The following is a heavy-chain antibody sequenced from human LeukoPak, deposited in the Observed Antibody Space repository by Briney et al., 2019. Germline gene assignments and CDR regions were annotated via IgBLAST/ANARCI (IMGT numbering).Heavy chain of an antibody. CDR2: INPDSGDT. V-gene: IGHV1-2*02. Sequence: ASVTVSCKASEYTFSVYHIHWVRQAPGQGLEWMAWINPDSGDTNYAQKFQGRVTMTRDTSISTAYMEVSSLRSDDTAVYYCAPIPGGSWAFDYWGQGTLVTVSS. CDR1: EYTFSVYH. D-gene: IGHD6-13*01. CDR3: APIPGGSWAFDY. J-gene: IGHJ4*02.